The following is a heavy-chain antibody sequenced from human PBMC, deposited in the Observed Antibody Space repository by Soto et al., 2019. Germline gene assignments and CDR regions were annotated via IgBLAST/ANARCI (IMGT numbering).Heavy chain of an antibody. CDR1: GGTFSSYA. CDR2: IIPIFGTA. V-gene: IGHV1-69*12. D-gene: IGHD2-15*01. CDR3: ARAWRYCSGGSCYWAFDY. J-gene: IGHJ4*02. Sequence: QVQLVQSGAEVKKPGSSVKVSCKASGGTFSSYAISWVRQAPGQGLEWMGGIIPIFGTANYAQKFQGRVTITADXXTXTXXMELSSLRSEDTAVYYCARAWRYCSGGSCYWAFDYWGQGTLVTVSS.